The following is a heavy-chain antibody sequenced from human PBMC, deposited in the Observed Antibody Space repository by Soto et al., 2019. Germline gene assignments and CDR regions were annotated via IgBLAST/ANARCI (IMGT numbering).Heavy chain of an antibody. Sequence: SETLSLTCTVSGGSISSYYWSWIRQPPGKGLEWIGYIYYSGGTNYNPSLKSRVTISVDSSKNHFSLKLSSVTAADTAVYYCARDKITGLFDYWGQGTLVTVSS. CDR2: IYYSGGT. V-gene: IGHV4-59*12. D-gene: IGHD2-8*02. CDR1: GGSISSYY. CDR3: ARDKITGLFDY. J-gene: IGHJ4*02.